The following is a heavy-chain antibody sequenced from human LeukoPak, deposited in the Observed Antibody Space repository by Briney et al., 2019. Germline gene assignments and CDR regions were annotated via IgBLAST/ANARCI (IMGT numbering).Heavy chain of an antibody. D-gene: IGHD5-18*01. CDR2: ISFDGTNK. Sequence: GSLRLSCAATGFTFSSSGMHWVRQAPGKGLEWVAVISFDGTNKYYADSVKGRFTISRDNSKNTLYLQMNSLRAEDTAVYYCAKERTGGYPPYWGQGTLVTVSS. V-gene: IGHV3-30*18. CDR1: GFTFSSSG. CDR3: AKERTGGYPPY. J-gene: IGHJ4*02.